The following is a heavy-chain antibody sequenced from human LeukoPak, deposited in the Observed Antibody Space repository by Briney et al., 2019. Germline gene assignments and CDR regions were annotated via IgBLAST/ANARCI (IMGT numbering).Heavy chain of an antibody. CDR1: GYTFTSYG. V-gene: IGHV1-18*01. Sequence: GASVKVSCKASGYTFTSYGVSWVRQAPGQGLEWMGWISAYNGNTNYAQKLQGRVTMTTGTSTSTAYMELRSLRSDDTAVYYCARGRGATKGQPFDYWGRGTLVTVSS. CDR3: ARGRGATKGQPFDY. D-gene: IGHD1-26*01. CDR2: ISAYNGNT. J-gene: IGHJ4*02.